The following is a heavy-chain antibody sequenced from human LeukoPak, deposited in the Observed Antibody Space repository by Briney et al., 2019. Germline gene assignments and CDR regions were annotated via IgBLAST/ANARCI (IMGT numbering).Heavy chain of an antibody. Sequence: GGSLRLSCAASGFTFDDYGMSWVRQAPGKGLEWISGINWNGGSTGYADSVKGRFTISRDNAKNSLYLQVNSLRAEDTALYYCARGVGDNNYFDYWGQGTLVTVSS. CDR1: GFTFDDYG. V-gene: IGHV3-20*04. CDR3: ARGVGDNNYFDY. CDR2: INWNGGST. D-gene: IGHD1-26*01. J-gene: IGHJ4*02.